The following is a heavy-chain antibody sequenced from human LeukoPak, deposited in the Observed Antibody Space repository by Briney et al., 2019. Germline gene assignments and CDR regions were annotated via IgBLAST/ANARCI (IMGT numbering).Heavy chain of an antibody. CDR3: ARDRRYSSSSYYYYGMDV. CDR2: IYYSRST. Sequence: TSSETLSLTCTVSGVSISSGGYYWSWIRQHPGKGLEWIGYIYYSRSTYYNPSLKSRVTISVDTSKNQFSLKLSSVTAADTAVYYCARDRRYSSSSYYYYGMDVWGQGTTVTVSS. D-gene: IGHD6-6*01. V-gene: IGHV4-31*03. CDR1: GVSISSGGYY. J-gene: IGHJ6*02.